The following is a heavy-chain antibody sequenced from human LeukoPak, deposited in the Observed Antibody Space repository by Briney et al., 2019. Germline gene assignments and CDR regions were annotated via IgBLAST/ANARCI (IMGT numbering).Heavy chain of an antibody. J-gene: IGHJ5*02. Sequence: SETLSLTCAVSGGSISSGSYYWSWIRQPAGKGLEWIGRIYTSGSTNYNPSLKSRVTMSVDTSKNQFSLKLSSVTAADTAVYYCARTLGVLAALGWFDPWGQGTLVTVSS. CDR1: GGSISSGSYY. V-gene: IGHV4-61*02. CDR2: IYTSGST. CDR3: ARTLGVLAALGWFDP. D-gene: IGHD2-2*01.